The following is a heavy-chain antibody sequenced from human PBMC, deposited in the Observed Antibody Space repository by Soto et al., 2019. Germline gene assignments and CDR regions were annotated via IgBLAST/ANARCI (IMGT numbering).Heavy chain of an antibody. J-gene: IGHJ4*02. V-gene: IGHV4-39*01. CDR3: ARRLAVTGTLEYYFDY. CDR2: VYYSGST. Sequence: QLQLQESGPRLVKPSETLSLTCTVSGGSISSSIYYWGWIRQPPGKRLEWIGNVYYSGSTYYNPSLQSQVTISVDTSKNQFSLGQNSATTSDTAVYYCARRLAVTGTLEYYFDYWGQGSLVTVSS. D-gene: IGHD6-19*01. CDR1: GGSISSSIYY.